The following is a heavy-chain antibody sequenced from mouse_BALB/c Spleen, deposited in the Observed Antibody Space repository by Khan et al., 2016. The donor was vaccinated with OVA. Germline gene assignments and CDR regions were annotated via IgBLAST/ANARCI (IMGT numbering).Heavy chain of an antibody. J-gene: IGHJ3*01. CDR2: INPYNGFT. V-gene: IGHV1-18*01. Sequence: VRLQQSGPELVKPGASMKISCKASGYSFTDYTMNWVKQSHGKNLEWIGLINPYNGFTSYNQKFKGKATLTVDKSSSTAYMELLRLTYVDSAVYYCAGDNYYGSNCWFTYWGQGTLVTVSA. D-gene: IGHD1-1*01. CDR1: GYSFTDYT. CDR3: AGDNYYGSNCWFTY.